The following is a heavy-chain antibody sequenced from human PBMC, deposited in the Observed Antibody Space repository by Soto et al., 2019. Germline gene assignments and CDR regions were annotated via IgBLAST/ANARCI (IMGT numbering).Heavy chain of an antibody. CDR3: ARNYYDSSGYYGY. CDR2: ISYDGSNK. J-gene: IGHJ4*02. V-gene: IGHV3-30-3*01. CDR1: GFTFSSYA. Sequence: GGSLRLSCAASGFTFSSYAMHWVRQAPGKGLEWVAVISYDGSNKYYADSVKGRFTISRDNSKNTLYLQMNSLRAEDTAVYYCARNYYDSSGYYGYWGQGTLVTVSS. D-gene: IGHD3-22*01.